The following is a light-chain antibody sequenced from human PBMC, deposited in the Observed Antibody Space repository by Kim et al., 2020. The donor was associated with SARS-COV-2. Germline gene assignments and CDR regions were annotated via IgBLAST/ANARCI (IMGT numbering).Light chain of an antibody. CDR2: DNN. CDR3: AAWDDSLSGRV. J-gene: IGLJ7*01. V-gene: IGLV1-47*02. CDR1: SSNIEKNY. Sequence: QSVLTQPPSASGTPGQRVTISCSGSSSNIEKNYVYWYQQLPGTAPKLLIYDNNQRPSGVPDRFSGSKSGTAASLAISGLRSEDEANYHCAAWDDSLSGRVFGGGTQLTVL.